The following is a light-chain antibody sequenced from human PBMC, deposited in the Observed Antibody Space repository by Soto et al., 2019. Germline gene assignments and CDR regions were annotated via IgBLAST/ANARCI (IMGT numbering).Light chain of an antibody. CDR1: SSDIGGYNY. Sequence: ALTQPASVSGSPGQSITISCTGTSSDIGGYNYVSWYQQHPGKAPKLMIYEVSNRPSGVSNRFSGSKSGNTASLTISGLQAEDEADYYCSSYTSNTTLVFGGGTKLTVL. V-gene: IGLV2-14*01. CDR2: EVS. J-gene: IGLJ2*01. CDR3: SSYTSNTTLV.